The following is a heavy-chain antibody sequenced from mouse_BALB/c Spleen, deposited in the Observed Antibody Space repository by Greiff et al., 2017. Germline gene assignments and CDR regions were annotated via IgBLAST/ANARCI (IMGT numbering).Heavy chain of an antibody. D-gene: IGHD2-4*01. Sequence: VHLVESGPGLVAPSQSLSITCTVSGFSLTGYGVNWVRQPPGKGLEWLGMIWGDGSTDYNSALKSRLSISKDNSKSQVFLKMNSLQTDDTARYYCARVTMITTGYAMDYWGQGTSVTVSS. CDR3: ARVTMITTGYAMDY. CDR1: GFSLTGYG. CDR2: IWGDGST. J-gene: IGHJ4*01. V-gene: IGHV2-6-7*01.